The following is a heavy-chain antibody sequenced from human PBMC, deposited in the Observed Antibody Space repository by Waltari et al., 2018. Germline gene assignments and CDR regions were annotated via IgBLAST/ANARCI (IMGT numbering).Heavy chain of an antibody. D-gene: IGHD2-15*01. CDR2: IRSKANSYAT. J-gene: IGHJ4*02. V-gene: IGHV3-73*01. CDR3: TSHPDIVVVVAADY. CDR1: GFTFSGSA. Sequence: EVQLVESGGGFVQPGGSLKLSCAASGFTFSGSAMHWVRQASGKGLEWVGRIRSKANSYATAYAASVKGRFTISRDDSKNTAYLQMNSLKTEDTAVYYCTSHPDIVVVVAADYWGQGTLVTVSS.